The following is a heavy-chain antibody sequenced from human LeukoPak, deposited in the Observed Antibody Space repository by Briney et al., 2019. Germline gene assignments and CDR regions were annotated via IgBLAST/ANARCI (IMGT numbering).Heavy chain of an antibody. Sequence: GRCLRLSCVVSGLTFSIYATRWVSHAPGKGLEWVSAISGSGGSTYYADAVKGRFTISRDNSKNTLYLQMNSLRAEDTAVYYCAKAPIGVVPAANLDYWGQGTLVTVSS. CDR2: ISGSGGST. CDR1: GLTFSIYA. D-gene: IGHD2-2*01. CDR3: AKAPIGVVPAANLDY. J-gene: IGHJ4*02. V-gene: IGHV3-23*01.